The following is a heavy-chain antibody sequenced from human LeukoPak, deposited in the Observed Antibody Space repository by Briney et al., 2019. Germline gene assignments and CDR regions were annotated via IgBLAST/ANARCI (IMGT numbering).Heavy chain of an antibody. J-gene: IGHJ4*02. D-gene: IGHD1-26*01. Sequence: GGSLRLSCAASGFTFSSYAMSWVRQAPGKWLEWVSAISGSGGSTYYADSVKGRFTISRDNSKNTLYLQMNSLRAEDTAVYYCAKVGGSGSYLDYWGQGTLVTVSS. CDR1: GFTFSSYA. CDR3: AKVGGSGSYLDY. V-gene: IGHV3-23*01. CDR2: ISGSGGST.